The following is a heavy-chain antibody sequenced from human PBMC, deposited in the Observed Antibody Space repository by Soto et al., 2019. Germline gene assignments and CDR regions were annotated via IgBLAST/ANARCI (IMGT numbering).Heavy chain of an antibody. CDR2: IYSGGST. V-gene: IGHV3-53*01. D-gene: IGHD2-15*01. CDR1: GFTVSSNY. J-gene: IGHJ6*02. Sequence: PGGSLRLSCAASGFTVSSNYMSWVRQAPGKGLEWVSVIYSGGSTYYAESVKGRFTISRDNSKNTLYLQMNSLRAEDTAVYYCARAYSGRLPRRAYYYFAMDVWGQGTTVTVSS. CDR3: ARAYSGRLPRRAYYYFAMDV.